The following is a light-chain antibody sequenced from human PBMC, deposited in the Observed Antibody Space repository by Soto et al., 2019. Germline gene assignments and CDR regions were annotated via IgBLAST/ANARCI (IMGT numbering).Light chain of an antibody. CDR1: QTIYTW. CDR2: VAS. J-gene: IGKJ4*01. Sequence: DIQMTHSPSTLSTSVLYRVTITFLASQTIYTWLACYQRKPGRAPKLLIYVASTFQGGVPSRFSGSGSGTDFTLTISGLQPEDFATYYCQQLYTYPLTFGGGTKVDIK. CDR3: QQLYTYPLT. V-gene: IGKV1-5*01.